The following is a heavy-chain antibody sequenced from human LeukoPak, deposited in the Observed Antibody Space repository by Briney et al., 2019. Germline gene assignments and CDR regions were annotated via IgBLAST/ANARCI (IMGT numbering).Heavy chain of an antibody. CDR1: GLTLSNYA. Sequence: GGFLRLSCEASGLTLSNYAMSWVRQAPGKGLEWVSAISGSGTGTYYADSVKGRFTISRDNSRNTLYLQMKSLRAEDTAVYFCAKVLTGSQDYWGQGTLVTVSS. D-gene: IGHD7-27*01. CDR3: AKVLTGSQDY. CDR2: ISGSGTGT. J-gene: IGHJ4*02. V-gene: IGHV3-23*01.